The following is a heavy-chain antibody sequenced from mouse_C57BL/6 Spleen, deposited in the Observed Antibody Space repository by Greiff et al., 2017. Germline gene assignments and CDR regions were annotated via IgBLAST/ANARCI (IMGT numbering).Heavy chain of an antibody. CDR2: INPNNGGT. Sequence: VQLQQSGPELVKPGASVKIPCTASGYTFTDYYMDWVKQSPGKSLEWIGDINPNNGGTIYNQKFQGKATLTVDKSSTTAYLELRSLTSEDTAVYYCAREGGPYYGTVYAMDDWGKGTTVTVSS. CDR1: GYTFTDYY. J-gene: IGHJ4*01. D-gene: IGHD2-10*01. CDR3: AREGGPYYGTVYAMDD. V-gene: IGHV1-18*01.